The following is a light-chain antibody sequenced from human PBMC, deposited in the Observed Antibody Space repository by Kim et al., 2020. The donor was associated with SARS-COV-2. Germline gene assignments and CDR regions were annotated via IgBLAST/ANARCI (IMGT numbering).Light chain of an antibody. CDR3: QQYDTFPLT. J-gene: IGKJ4*01. CDR2: SAN. Sequence: ASRGDTVTSSCRASQDISNYLAWFRHKPENAPQSLIYSANSLQGGVPSKFGGHRSGTDFTLTIGSLQPEDFATYYCQQYDTFPLTVGGGTKVDIK. V-gene: IGKV1-16*02. CDR1: QDISNY.